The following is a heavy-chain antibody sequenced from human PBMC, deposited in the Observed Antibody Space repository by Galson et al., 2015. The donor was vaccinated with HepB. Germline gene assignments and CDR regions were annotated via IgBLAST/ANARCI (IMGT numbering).Heavy chain of an antibody. Sequence: SLRLSCVASGFTFSDYYVSWIRQAPGKGLEWVSNIGSSGTTMYYADSVKGRITISRDNARNSLHLQMNSLRAADTAVYYCARTRGWFQALFYGCDMWGQGTVVTVSS. V-gene: IGHV3-11*01. CDR3: ARTRGWFQALFYGCDM. CDR2: IGSSGTTM. J-gene: IGHJ3*02. CDR1: GFTFSDYY. D-gene: IGHD2-21*01.